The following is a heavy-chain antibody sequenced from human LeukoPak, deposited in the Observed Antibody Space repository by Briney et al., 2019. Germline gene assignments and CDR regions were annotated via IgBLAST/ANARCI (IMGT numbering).Heavy chain of an antibody. V-gene: IGHV3-21*01. Sequence: PGGSLRLSCAASGFTFSNYNMNWVRQAPGKGLERVSSISSSNNYIYYADSVKGRFTISRDNAKNSLYLQMNSLRAEDTAVYYCARRSPNYYFDYWGQGTPVTVSS. J-gene: IGHJ4*02. CDR3: ARRSPNYYFDY. CDR1: GFTFSNYN. CDR2: ISSSNNYI.